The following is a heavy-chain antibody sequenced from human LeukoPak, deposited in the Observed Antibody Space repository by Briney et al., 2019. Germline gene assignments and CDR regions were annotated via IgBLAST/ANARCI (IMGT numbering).Heavy chain of an antibody. V-gene: IGHV3-30*18. J-gene: IGHJ4*02. CDR1: GFTFSTYD. CDR2: ISYDGSNK. CDR3: AKLVHYDSSGHNY. Sequence: GGSLRLSCAASGFTFSTYDMHWVRQAPGKGLEWVAVISYDGSNKYYADSVKGRFTISRDNSKNTLYLQMNSLRAEDTAVYYCAKLVHYDSSGHNYWGQGTLVTVSS. D-gene: IGHD3-22*01.